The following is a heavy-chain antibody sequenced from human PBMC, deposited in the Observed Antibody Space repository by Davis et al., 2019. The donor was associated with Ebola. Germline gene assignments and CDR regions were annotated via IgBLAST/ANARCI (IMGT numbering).Heavy chain of an antibody. J-gene: IGHJ4*02. CDR3: VSLLH. V-gene: IGHV3-11*01. Sequence: GGSLRLSCAASGFTFIDNYMTWIRQAPGKGLEWVAYISYSGATIYYADSVKGRFTISRDNAKNSLHLQMNSLRVEDTAMYYCVSLLHWGQGARVTVSS. CDR2: ISYSGATI. CDR1: GFTFIDNY.